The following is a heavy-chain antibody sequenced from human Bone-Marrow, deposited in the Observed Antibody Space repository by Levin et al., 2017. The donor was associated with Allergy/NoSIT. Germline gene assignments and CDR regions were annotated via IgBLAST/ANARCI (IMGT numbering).Heavy chain of an antibody. J-gene: IGHJ4*02. D-gene: IGHD3-10*01. CDR2: IWYDGNTK. CDR1: GFSFSTYG. V-gene: IGHV3-33*01. Sequence: PGGSLRLSCAASGFSFSTYGMHWIRQAPGNGLEWVALIWYDGNTKYYADSVKGRFTISRDNSKSTLYLQMDSLRADDTAVYYCARETALYGSGTYPVDFWGQGTLVTVSP. CDR3: ARETALYGSGTYPVDF.